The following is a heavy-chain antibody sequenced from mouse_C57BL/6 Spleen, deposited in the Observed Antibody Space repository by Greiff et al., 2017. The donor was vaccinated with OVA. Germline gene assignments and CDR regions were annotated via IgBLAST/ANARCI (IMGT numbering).Heavy chain of an antibody. J-gene: IGHJ3*01. Sequence: QVQLKQSGPGLVQPSQSLSITCTVSGFSLTSYGVHWVRQSPGKGLEWLGVIWSGGSTDYNAAFISRLSISKDNSKSQVFFKMNSLQADDTAIYYCARRGYDYEGFAYWGQGTLVTVSA. V-gene: IGHV2-2*01. D-gene: IGHD2-4*01. CDR1: GFSLTSYG. CDR3: ARRGYDYEGFAY. CDR2: IWSGGST.